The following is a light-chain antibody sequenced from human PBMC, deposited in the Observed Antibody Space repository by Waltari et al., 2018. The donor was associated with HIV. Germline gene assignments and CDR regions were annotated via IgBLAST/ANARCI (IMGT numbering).Light chain of an antibody. V-gene: IGLV3-21*02. CDR3: KVWDSRPDHAAVV. CDR2: DDK. Sequence: SYVLTQSPSVSVAPGQTARLPCWGNHIGSKCVHWYQQKPGQAPVLVVYDDKDRRSGVPGRFPGSNPGNKASLSIIGVEAGDEADYCGKVWDSRPDHAAVVFGGGTKRTVL. CDR1: HIGSKC. J-gene: IGLJ3*02.